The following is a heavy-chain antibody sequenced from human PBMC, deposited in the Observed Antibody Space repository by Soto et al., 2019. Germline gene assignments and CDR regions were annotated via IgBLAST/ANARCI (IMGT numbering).Heavy chain of an antibody. CDR1: GFTFSSYW. Sequence: PGGSLRLSCAASGFTFSSYWMSWVRQAPGKGLEWVANIKQDGSEKYYVDSVKGRFTISRDNAKNSLYLQMNSLRAEDTAVYYCARVEYYYDSSGYYYYYYYGMDVWGQGTTVTVS. D-gene: IGHD3-22*01. CDR3: ARVEYYYDSSGYYYYYYYGMDV. CDR2: IKQDGSEK. J-gene: IGHJ6*02. V-gene: IGHV3-7*01.